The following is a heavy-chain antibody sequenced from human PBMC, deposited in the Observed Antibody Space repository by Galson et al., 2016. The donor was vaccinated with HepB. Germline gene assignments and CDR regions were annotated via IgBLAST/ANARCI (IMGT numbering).Heavy chain of an antibody. CDR3: VRVPGDYLAPYYFDY. D-gene: IGHD4-17*01. CDR2: ISNDGTNK. V-gene: IGHV3-30*04. Sequence: SLRLSCAASGFSFRSFALDWVRQAPGKGLEWVALISNDGTNKNYADSVKGRFTISRDNSKNTLYLQLNNLRIEDTAVYYCVRVPGDYLAPYYFDYWGQGTRVTVSS. J-gene: IGHJ4*02. CDR1: GFSFRSFA.